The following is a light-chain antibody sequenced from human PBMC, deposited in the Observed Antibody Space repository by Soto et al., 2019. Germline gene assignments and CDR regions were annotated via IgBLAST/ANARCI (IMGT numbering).Light chain of an antibody. V-gene: IGLV2-14*01. CDR3: SSYTSSRTLV. CDR2: DVS. J-gene: IGLJ1*01. CDR1: SSDVGGYNY. Sequence: QSVLTQPASVSGSPGQSITISCTGTSSDVGGYNYVSWYQQHPGKAPKLMIYDVSNRPSGVSNRFSGSKSGNTASLTISGLQAEDEADYYCSSYTSSRTLVFGTGTK.